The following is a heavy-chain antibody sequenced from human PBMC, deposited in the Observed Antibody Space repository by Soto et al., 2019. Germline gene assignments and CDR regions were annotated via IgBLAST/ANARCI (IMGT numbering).Heavy chain of an antibody. CDR2: INSDGSST. Sequence: EVQLVESGGGLVQPGGSLRLSCAASGFTFSSYWMHWVRQAPGKGLVWVSRINSDGSSTSYADSVKGRFTISRDNAKNTLYLQMNSLRAEDTAVYYCARGKLDYDFWSGYFRRDYYYYMDVWGKGTTVTVSS. D-gene: IGHD3-3*01. CDR3: ARGKLDYDFWSGYFRRDYYYYMDV. CDR1: GFTFSSYW. V-gene: IGHV3-74*01. J-gene: IGHJ6*03.